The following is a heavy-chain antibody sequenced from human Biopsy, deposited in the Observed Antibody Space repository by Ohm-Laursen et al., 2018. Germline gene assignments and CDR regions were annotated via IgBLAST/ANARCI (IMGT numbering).Heavy chain of an antibody. J-gene: IGHJ4*02. CDR2: IVPLFETT. V-gene: IGHV1-69*06. CDR1: GYNFDIYP. Sequence: ASVKVSCKASGYNFDIYPLFWVRQAPGQGFEWMGGIVPLFETTDSAQKFQGRVTITADRPTTTAYIELSGLTSEDTAIYYCAKAGQTSGEYVVPRHFDSWGQGTRVTVSS. CDR3: AKAGQTSGEYVVPRHFDS. D-gene: IGHD2-15*01.